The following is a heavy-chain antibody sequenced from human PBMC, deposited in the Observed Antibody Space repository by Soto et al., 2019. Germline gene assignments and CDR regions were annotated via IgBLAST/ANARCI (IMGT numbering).Heavy chain of an antibody. CDR1: GGSISSSSYY. J-gene: IGHJ6*02. D-gene: IGHD5-18*01. V-gene: IGHV4-39*02. CDR2: IYYSGST. Sequence: SETLSLTCTVSGGSISSSSYYWGWIRQPPGKGLEWIGSIYYSGSTYYNPSLKSRVTISVDTSKNQFSLKLSSVTAADTAVDYCARDTAMALYYYYYGMDVWGQGTTVT. CDR3: ARDTAMALYYYYYGMDV.